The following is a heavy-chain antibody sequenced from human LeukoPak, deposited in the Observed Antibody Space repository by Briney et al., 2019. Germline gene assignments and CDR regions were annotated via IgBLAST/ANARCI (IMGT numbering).Heavy chain of an antibody. V-gene: IGHV1-69*13. CDR2: IIPIFGTA. D-gene: IGHD4-17*01. Sequence: GASVKVSCKASGGTFSSYAISWVRQAPGQGLEWMGGIIPIFGTANYAQKFQGRVTITADESTSTAYMELSSLRSEDTAVYYCARDPSLGDYGDFYDYWGQGTLVTVSS. J-gene: IGHJ4*02. CDR3: ARDPSLGDYGDFYDY. CDR1: GGTFSSYA.